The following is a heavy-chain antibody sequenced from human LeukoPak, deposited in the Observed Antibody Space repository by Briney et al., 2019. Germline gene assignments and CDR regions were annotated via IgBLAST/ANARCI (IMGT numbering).Heavy chain of an antibody. Sequence: PSETLSLTCAVSGGSFSGYYWSWIRQPPGKGLEWIGEINHSRSTKYNPSLKSRVTISVDMSKNQFSVKLSSVTAADTAVYYCARRVGRWFGERAYYYNYMDVWGKGTTVTISS. V-gene: IGHV4-34*01. J-gene: IGHJ6*03. CDR1: GGSFSGYY. CDR2: INHSRST. CDR3: ARRVGRWFGERAYYYNYMDV. D-gene: IGHD3-10*01.